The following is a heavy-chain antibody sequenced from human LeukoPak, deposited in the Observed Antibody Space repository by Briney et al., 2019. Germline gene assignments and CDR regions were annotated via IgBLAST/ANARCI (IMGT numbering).Heavy chain of an antibody. D-gene: IGHD2-8*01. J-gene: IGHJ6*02. CDR2: ISIGSTAI. V-gene: IGHV3-48*04. Sequence: PGGSLRLSCAASGFTFSSYSMNWVRQAPGKGLEWVSHISIGSTAIYYADSVKGRFTISRDNAKNSLYLQMNSLRAEDTAVYYCARASVGYCTNGVCYSGVYGMDVWGQGTTVTVSS. CDR3: ARASVGYCTNGVCYSGVYGMDV. CDR1: GFTFSSYS.